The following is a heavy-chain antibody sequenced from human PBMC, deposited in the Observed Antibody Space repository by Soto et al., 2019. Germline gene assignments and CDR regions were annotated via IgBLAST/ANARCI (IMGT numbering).Heavy chain of an antibody. CDR1: GGSISSSSYY. CDR3: ARLFRFLEWPFDY. J-gene: IGHJ4*02. CDR2: IYYSGST. D-gene: IGHD3-3*01. V-gene: IGHV4-39*01. Sequence: QLQLQESGPGLVKPSETLSLTCTVSGGSISSSSYYWGWIRQPPGKGLEWIGSIYYSGSTYYNPSLKSRVTISVDTSKNQFSLKLSSVTAADTAVYYCARLFRFLEWPFDYWGQGTLVTVSS.